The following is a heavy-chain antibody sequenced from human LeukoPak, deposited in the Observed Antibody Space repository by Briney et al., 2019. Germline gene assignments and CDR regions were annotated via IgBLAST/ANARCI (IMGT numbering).Heavy chain of an antibody. D-gene: IGHD1-26*01. CDR2: IYPGDSDT. J-gene: IGHJ5*02. V-gene: IGHV5-51*01. CDR3: ARSIVGDTSPFDP. CDR1: GYSSTSYW. Sequence: GESLKISCKGSGYSSTSYWIGWVRQMPGKGLEWMGIIYPGDSDTRYSPSFQGQVTISADKSISTAYLQWSSLKASDTAMYYCARSIVGDTSPFDPWGQGTLVTVSS.